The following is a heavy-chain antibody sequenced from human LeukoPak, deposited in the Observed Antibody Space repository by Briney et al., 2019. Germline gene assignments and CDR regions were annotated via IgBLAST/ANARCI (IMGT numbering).Heavy chain of an antibody. D-gene: IGHD3-16*02. CDR2: VDHTGST. Sequence: SETLSLTCSVSDDSITMYYWTWIRQPPGKGLEWIGYVDHTGSTNFNPSLNGRVSISRDTTKNLFSLRLRSVTAADTAVYFCARISSVWVKDLYYYMDVWGKGTTVTVSS. J-gene: IGHJ6*03. V-gene: IGHV4-59*12. CDR1: DDSITMYY. CDR3: ARISSVWVKDLYYYMDV.